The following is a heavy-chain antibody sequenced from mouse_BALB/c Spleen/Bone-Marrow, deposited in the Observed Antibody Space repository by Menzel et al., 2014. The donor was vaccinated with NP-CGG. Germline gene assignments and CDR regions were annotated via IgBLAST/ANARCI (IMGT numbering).Heavy chain of an antibody. V-gene: IGHV1S22*01. CDR2: VYPGSDTA. J-gene: IGHJ3*01. D-gene: IGHD1-1*01. Sequence: LQQSGSELARPGASAKLSCKASGYTFTNFWMHWVRQRPGQGLEWIGNVYPGSDTANYDEKFKGKATLTVDTSSSTAYMQLSSLTSEDSAVYYCTRSLYYYPAYWGQGTLVTVST. CDR3: TRSLYYYPAY. CDR1: GYTFTNFW.